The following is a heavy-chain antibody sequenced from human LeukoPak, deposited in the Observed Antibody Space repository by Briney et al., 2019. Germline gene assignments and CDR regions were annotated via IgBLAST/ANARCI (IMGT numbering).Heavy chain of an antibody. V-gene: IGHV3-43*02. CDR2: ISGDGGST. J-gene: IGHJ6*03. D-gene: IGHD6-13*01. CDR1: GFTFDDYA. Sequence: GGSLRLSCAASGFTFDDYATHWVRQAPGKGLEWVSLISGDGGSTYYAGSVKGRFTISRDNSKNSLYLQMNSLRTEDTALYYCAKDTPLAAAGHYYYYMDVWGKGTTVTVSS. CDR3: AKDTPLAAAGHYYYYMDV.